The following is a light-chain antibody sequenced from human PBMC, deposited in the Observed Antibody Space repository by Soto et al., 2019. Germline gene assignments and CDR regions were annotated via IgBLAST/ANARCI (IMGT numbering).Light chain of an antibody. CDR3: QHYGDSPWT. J-gene: IGKJ1*01. CDR2: GGY. Sequence: VVLTHSACTLSLSPLERATLSFRSSQSVSISNLAWYQHKRGQSPRVIIYGGYTRAAGIPDRFSGSGSGPDFTLTISRLEPEDFAVYFCQHYGDSPWTFGQGTKVDIK. V-gene: IGKV3-20*01. CDR1: QSVSISN.